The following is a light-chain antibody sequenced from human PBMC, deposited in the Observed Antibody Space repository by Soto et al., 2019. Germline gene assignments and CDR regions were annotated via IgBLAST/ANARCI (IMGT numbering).Light chain of an antibody. J-gene: IGKJ4*01. CDR3: QQLNSYPT. CDR2: AAY. CDR1: QGMSSY. Sequence: IQVTQSPSSLSASVGDRITITCRASQGMSSYLAWYQQKPGKAPKLLIYAAYTLQSGVPSRFSGSGSGTAFTLTISSLQPEDFATYYCQQLNSYPTFGGGTKVEIK. V-gene: IGKV1-9*01.